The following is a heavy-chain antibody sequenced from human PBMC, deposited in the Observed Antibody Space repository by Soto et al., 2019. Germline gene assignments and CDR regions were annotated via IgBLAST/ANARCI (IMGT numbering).Heavy chain of an antibody. V-gene: IGHV3-33*01. CDR1: GFTFTSYG. J-gene: IGHJ4*02. D-gene: IGHD1-26*01. Sequence: QVQLVESGGGVVQPGRSLRLSCAASGFTFTSYGMHWVRQATGKGLEWVAVIWFDGSNTYYADSVKGRFTISRDNSKNTLYLQMNSLRAEDTAVYYCARDQGGYFDYWGQGTLVTVSS. CDR3: ARDQGGYFDY. CDR2: IWFDGSNT.